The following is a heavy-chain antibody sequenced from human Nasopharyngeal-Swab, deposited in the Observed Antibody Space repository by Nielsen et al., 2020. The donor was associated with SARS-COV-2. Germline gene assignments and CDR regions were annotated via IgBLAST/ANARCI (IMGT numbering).Heavy chain of an antibody. CDR3: ARGSSVHAFDV. D-gene: IGHD3-10*01. Sequence: GGSLRLSCAASGFSFSTYGMHWVRQSPVKGLEWLTNIWYDGSNKYYADSVKDRFTVSRDNSKNTLFLEVDSLRAEDTAVYYCARGSSVHAFDVWGQGTEVTVSS. V-gene: IGHV3-33*01. CDR2: IWYDGSNK. CDR1: GFSFSTYG. J-gene: IGHJ3*01.